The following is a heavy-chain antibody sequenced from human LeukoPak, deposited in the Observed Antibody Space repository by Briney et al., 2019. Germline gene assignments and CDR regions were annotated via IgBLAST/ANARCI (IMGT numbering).Heavy chain of an antibody. CDR2: INTYNGKT. V-gene: IGHV1-18*01. J-gene: IGHJ4*02. CDR1: GYTFTNYG. D-gene: IGHD6-13*01. Sequence: GASVKVSCKASGYTFTNYGITWVRQAPGQGLEWMGWINTYNGKTNYTQKLQGRVTMTTDTSTSTAYLDLRSLRSDDTALYYCARGPIAAAGDSWGQGTLVTVSS. CDR3: ARGPIAAAGDS.